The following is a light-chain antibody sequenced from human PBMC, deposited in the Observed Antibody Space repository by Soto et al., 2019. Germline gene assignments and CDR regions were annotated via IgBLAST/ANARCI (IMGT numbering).Light chain of an antibody. CDR2: GAS. J-gene: IGKJ1*01. Sequence: VXTXSXXXXSXXXGXXXTLSCRASQXVXSSYLAWYQQKPGQAPRLLIYGASSRATGIPDRFXXXXXXXXXXLXISRLEPEDFAVYYCQQYGSSLSWTFGQGTKVEIK. CDR3: QQYGSSLSWT. V-gene: IGKV3-20*01. CDR1: QXVXSSY.